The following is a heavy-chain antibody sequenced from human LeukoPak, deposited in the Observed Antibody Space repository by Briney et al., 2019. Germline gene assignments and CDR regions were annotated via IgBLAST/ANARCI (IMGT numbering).Heavy chain of an antibody. V-gene: IGHV4-61*02. J-gene: IGHJ4*02. CDR3: ARYSGIYSYFDY. CDR2: IYTSGST. CDR1: GGSISSGSYY. Sequence: SSQTLSLTCTVSGGSISSGSYYWSWIRQPAGKGLEWIGRIYTSGSTNYNPSLKSRVTISVDTSKNQFSLKLSSVTAADTAVYYCARYSGIYSYFDYWGQGALVTVSS. D-gene: IGHD1-26*01.